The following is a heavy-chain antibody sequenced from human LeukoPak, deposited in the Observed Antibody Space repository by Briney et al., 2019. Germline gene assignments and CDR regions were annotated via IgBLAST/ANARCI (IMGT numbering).Heavy chain of an antibody. V-gene: IGHV4-30-4*08. CDR1: GGSISSYY. CDR2: IYYSGST. J-gene: IGHJ3*02. CDR3: ARGGLRFLEWTDAFDI. D-gene: IGHD3-3*01. Sequence: SETLSLTCTVSGGSISSYYWSWIRQPPGKGLEWIGYIYYSGSTYYNPSLKSRVTISVDTSKNQFSLKLSSVTAADTAVYYCARGGLRFLEWTDAFDIWGQGTMVTVSS.